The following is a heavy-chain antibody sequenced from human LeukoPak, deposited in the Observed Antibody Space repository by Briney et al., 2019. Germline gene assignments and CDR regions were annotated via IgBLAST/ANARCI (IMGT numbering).Heavy chain of an antibody. V-gene: IGHV4-4*07. CDR3: ARDLVGAAIWAFDI. Sequence: SETLSLTCTVSGGSISSYYWSWIRQPAGKGLEWIGRIYTSGSTNYNPSLKSRVTISVDKSKNQFSLKLSSVTAADTAVYYCARDLVGAAIWAFDIWGQGTMVTVSS. CDR1: GGSISSYY. CDR2: IYTSGST. D-gene: IGHD2-15*01. J-gene: IGHJ3*02.